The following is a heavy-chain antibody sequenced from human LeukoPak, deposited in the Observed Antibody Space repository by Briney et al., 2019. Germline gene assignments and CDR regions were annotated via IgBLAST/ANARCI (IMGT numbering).Heavy chain of an antibody. D-gene: IGHD5-12*01. V-gene: IGHV4-59*08. J-gene: IGHJ6*02. Sequence: SEPLSLTCTVSGGSMSTYYWSWIRQPPGKGLEWIGYIYYSGATNYNPSLKSRVTTSLDTSKNQFSLKLSSVTAADTAVYYCASLPTNYYYYGMDVWGQGTTVTVSS. CDR2: IYYSGAT. CDR3: ASLPTNYYYYGMDV. CDR1: GGSMSTYY.